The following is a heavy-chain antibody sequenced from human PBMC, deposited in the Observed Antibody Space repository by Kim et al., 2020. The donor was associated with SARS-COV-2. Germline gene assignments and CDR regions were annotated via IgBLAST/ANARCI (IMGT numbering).Heavy chain of an antibody. Sequence: GGSLRLSCAASGFTFGDYAMHWVRQAPGKGLEWVSGISWNSGSIGYADSVKGRFTISRDNAKNSLYLQMNSLRAEDTALYYCAKGMWGGEHPTPDYWGQGTLVTVSS. CDR2: ISWNSGSI. V-gene: IGHV3-9*01. CDR1: GFTFGDYA. D-gene: IGHD3-16*01. J-gene: IGHJ4*02. CDR3: AKGMWGGEHPTPDY.